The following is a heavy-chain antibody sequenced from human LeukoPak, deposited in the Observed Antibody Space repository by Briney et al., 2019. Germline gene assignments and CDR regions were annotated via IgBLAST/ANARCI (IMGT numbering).Heavy chain of an antibody. CDR2: IYHTGTT. CDR1: GGSISSSTYF. V-gene: IGHV4-39*01. J-gene: IGHJ6*03. Sequence: PSETLSLTCSVSGGSISSSTYFWGWIRQPPGKGLEWIGTIYHTGTTYYNPSLQSRVTISVDTPKNQFSLNLSSVTATDTAVYFCARHYTLVTAPGAYYMDVWGKGTTVTVSS. CDR3: ARHYTLVTAPGAYYMDV. D-gene: IGHD6-13*01.